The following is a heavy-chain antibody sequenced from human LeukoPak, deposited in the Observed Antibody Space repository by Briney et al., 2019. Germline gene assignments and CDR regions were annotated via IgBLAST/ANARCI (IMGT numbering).Heavy chain of an antibody. CDR1: GGSFSGYY. CDR3: ARDSMATWDYYYYGMDV. CDR2: INHSGST. Sequence: SETLSLTCAVYGGSFSGYYWSWIRQPPGKGQEWIGEINHSGSTNYNPSLKSRVTISVDTSKNQFSLKLSSVTAADTAVYYCARDSMATWDYYYYGMDVWGQGTTVTVSS. D-gene: IGHD5-24*01. V-gene: IGHV4-34*01. J-gene: IGHJ6*02.